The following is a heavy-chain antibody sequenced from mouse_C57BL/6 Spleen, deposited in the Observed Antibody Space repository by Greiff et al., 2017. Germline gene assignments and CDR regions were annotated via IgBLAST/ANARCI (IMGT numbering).Heavy chain of an antibody. J-gene: IGHJ3*01. D-gene: IGHD3-2*02. CDR2: INPSNGGT. Sequence: QVQLQQSGTELVKPGASVKLSCKASGYTFTSYWMHWVKQRPGQGLEWIGNINPSNGGTNYNEKFKSKATLTVDKSSSTVYMQLSSLTSEDSAVXCCGGNSAGYCFAYWGQGALVTVST. CDR1: GYTFTSYW. V-gene: IGHV1-53*01. CDR3: GGNSAGYCFAY.